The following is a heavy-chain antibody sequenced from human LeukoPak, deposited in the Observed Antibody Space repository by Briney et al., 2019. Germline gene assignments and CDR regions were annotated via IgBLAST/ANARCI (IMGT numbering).Heavy chain of an antibody. V-gene: IGHV1-69*13. CDR3: ARGDYSSSWYLPAN. Sequence: GASVKVSCKASGGTFSSYAISWVRQAPGQGLEWMGGIIPIFGAANYAQKFQGRVTITADESTSTAYMELSSLRSEDTAVYYCARGDYSSSWYLPANWGQGTLVTVSS. D-gene: IGHD6-13*01. J-gene: IGHJ4*02. CDR1: GGTFSSYA. CDR2: IIPIFGAA.